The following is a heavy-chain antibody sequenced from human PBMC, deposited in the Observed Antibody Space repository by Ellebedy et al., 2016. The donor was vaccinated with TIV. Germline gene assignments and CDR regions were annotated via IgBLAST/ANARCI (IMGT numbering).Heavy chain of an antibody. Sequence: GESLKISCAASGFTFSSYAMSWVRQAPGKGLEWVSAISGSGGSTYYADSVKGRFTISRDNSKNTLYLQMNSLRAEDTAVYYCAQAAHDYVWGSYQHFDYWGQGTLVTVSS. CDR3: AQAAHDYVWGSYQHFDY. V-gene: IGHV3-23*01. CDR2: ISGSGGST. J-gene: IGHJ4*02. D-gene: IGHD3-16*02. CDR1: GFTFSSYA.